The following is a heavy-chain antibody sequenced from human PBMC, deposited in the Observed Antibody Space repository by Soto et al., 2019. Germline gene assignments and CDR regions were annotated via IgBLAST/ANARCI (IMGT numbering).Heavy chain of an antibody. CDR3: AKDFYYYDSSGYFLSAPFDI. CDR2: ISGSGGST. V-gene: IGHV3-23*01. D-gene: IGHD3-22*01. CDR1: GFTFSSYA. Sequence: GGSLRLSCAASGFTFSSYAMSWVRQAPGKGLEWVSAISGSGGSTYYADSVKGRFTISRDNSKNTLYLQMNSLRAEDTAVYYCAKDFYYYDSSGYFLSAPFDIWGQGTMVPSPQ. J-gene: IGHJ3*02.